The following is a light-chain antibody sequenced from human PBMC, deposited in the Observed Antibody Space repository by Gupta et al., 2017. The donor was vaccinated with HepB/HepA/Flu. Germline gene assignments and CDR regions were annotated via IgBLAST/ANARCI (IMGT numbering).Light chain of an antibody. Sequence: SVLTQPPSVSPAPRQTVPLSCTGSSSNIGAGYDVHWYQRFPGTAPKVLIYGNTHRPSGVPDRFSGSKSGTAASLAISGLQAEDEADYYCQSYDSSLRVVFGGGTKMTVL. J-gene: IGLJ2*01. V-gene: IGLV1-40*01. CDR2: GNT. CDR1: SSNIGAGYD. CDR3: QSYDSSLRVV.